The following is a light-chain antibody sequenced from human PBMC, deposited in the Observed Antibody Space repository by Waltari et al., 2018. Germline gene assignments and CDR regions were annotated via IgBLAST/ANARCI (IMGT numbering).Light chain of an antibody. CDR2: RVS. V-gene: IGKV2-30*02. Sequence: DVVMTKSPLSLPVTLGQAAAIPCTSIQSLVHSDGNTHLNWFQQRPGQPPRRLIYRVSNRDSGVPDRISGSGSGTDFTLKISRVEAEDVGVYYCMQGTHWPYTLGQWTKLDIK. CDR1: QSLVHSDGNTH. CDR3: MQGTHWPYT. J-gene: IGKJ2*01.